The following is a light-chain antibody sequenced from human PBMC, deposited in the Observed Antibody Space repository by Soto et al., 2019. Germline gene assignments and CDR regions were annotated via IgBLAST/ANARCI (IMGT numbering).Light chain of an antibody. J-gene: IGKJ1*01. CDR3: QQSYSTPWT. CDR2: AAY. V-gene: IGKV1-39*01. CDR1: QSISSY. Sequence: DIQMTQSPSSLSASVGDRVTITCRASQSISSYLNWYQQKPGKAPKLLIYAAYSLQSGVPSRFSGSGSRTDLTLTISSLQQEDFANYYSQQSYSTPWTFGQRTKLEIK.